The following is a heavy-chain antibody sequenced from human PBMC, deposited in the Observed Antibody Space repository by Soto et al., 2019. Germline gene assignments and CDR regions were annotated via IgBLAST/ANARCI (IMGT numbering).Heavy chain of an antibody. CDR1: GYTFTNYG. Sequence: QVQLVQSGAEVKKPGASVKVSCKASGYTFTNYGFSWVRQAPGQGLEWMGWISGYNGNTNYAERLQGRVTMTTDTSTRTAYMELKSLRDDDTAGYDCAGEGQLGYWGQGTPVTVSS. CDR3: AGEGQLGY. CDR2: ISGYNGNT. J-gene: IGHJ4*02. V-gene: IGHV1-18*01. D-gene: IGHD6-6*01.